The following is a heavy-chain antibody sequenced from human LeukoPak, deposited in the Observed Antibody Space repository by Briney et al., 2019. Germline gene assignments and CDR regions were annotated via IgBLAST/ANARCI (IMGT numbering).Heavy chain of an antibody. D-gene: IGHD6-25*01. V-gene: IGHV4-59*11. CDR2: ISYSGGA. Sequence: SETLSLTCTVSGAATSTHYWSWIRQPPGKGLEWIGYISYSGGAHYNPSLKGRVTISMDTSKNQFSLKVTFVTAADTAVYYCARGERPGPDYWGQGTLVTVSS. CDR1: GAATSTHY. CDR3: ARGERPGPDY. J-gene: IGHJ4*02.